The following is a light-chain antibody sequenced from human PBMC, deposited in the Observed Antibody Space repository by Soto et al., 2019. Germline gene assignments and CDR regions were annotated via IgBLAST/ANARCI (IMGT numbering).Light chain of an antibody. Sequence: DIPMTQSPSSLSASVGDRVTITCRASQSISSYLNWYQQKPGKAPKLLIYAASSLQSGVPSRFSGSGSGTDFTLTISSLQPEDFATYYCQQRETFGGGTKVEIK. CDR3: QQRET. CDR1: QSISSY. CDR2: AAS. V-gene: IGKV1-39*01. J-gene: IGKJ4*01.